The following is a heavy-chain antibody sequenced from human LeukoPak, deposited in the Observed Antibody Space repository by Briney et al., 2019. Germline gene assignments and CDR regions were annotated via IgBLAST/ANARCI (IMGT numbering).Heavy chain of an antibody. CDR3: ARRWLQLGYFDY. Sequence: ASVKVSCKASGYTFTSYGISWVRQAPGQGLEWMGWMNPNSGNTGYAQKFQGRVTITRNTSISTAYMELSSLRSEDTAVYYCARRWLQLGYFDYWGQGTLVTVSS. D-gene: IGHD5-24*01. CDR2: MNPNSGNT. CDR1: GYTFTSYG. V-gene: IGHV1-8*03. J-gene: IGHJ4*02.